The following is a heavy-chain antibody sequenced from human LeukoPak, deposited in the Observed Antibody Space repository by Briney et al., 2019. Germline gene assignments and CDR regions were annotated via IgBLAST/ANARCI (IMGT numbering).Heavy chain of an antibody. CDR3: NSPNPKNCSGGSCGG. D-gene: IGHD2-15*01. V-gene: IGHV3-73*01. CDR1: GFTFSGSA. Sequence: GGSLRLSCAASGFTFSGSAMHWVRQASGKGLEWVGRIRSKANSYATAYAASVKGRFTISRVDSKNTAYLQMNSLKTEDTAVYYCNSPNPKNCSGGSCGGWGQGTLVTVSS. CDR2: IRSKANSYAT. J-gene: IGHJ4*02.